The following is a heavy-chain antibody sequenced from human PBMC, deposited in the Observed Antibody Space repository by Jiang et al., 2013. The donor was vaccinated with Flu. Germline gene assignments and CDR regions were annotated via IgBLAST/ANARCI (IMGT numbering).Heavy chain of an antibody. Sequence: ASGYTFTSYGISWVRQATGQGLEWMGWMNPNSGNTGYAQKFQGRVTMTRNTSISTAYMELSSLRSEDTAVYYCARSIAEGYYYGMDVWGQGTTVTVSS. CDR3: ARSIAEGYYYGMDV. J-gene: IGHJ6*02. CDR1: GYTFTSYG. CDR2: MNPNSGNT. V-gene: IGHV1-8*02. D-gene: IGHD6-6*01.